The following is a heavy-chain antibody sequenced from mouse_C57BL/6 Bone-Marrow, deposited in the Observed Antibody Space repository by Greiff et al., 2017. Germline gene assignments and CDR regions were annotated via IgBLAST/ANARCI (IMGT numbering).Heavy chain of an antibody. CDR3: ETVGGYDYDGAPWFAY. J-gene: IGHJ3*01. Sequence: VQLQQSGAELMKPGASVKLSCKATGYTFTGYWIEWVKQRPGHGLEWIGEILPGSGSTNYNEKFKGKATFTADTSSNTAYMQLSSLTTEDSAIYYCETVGGYDYDGAPWFAYWGQGTLVTVSA. CDR1: GYTFTGYW. CDR2: ILPGSGST. V-gene: IGHV1-9*01. D-gene: IGHD2-4*01.